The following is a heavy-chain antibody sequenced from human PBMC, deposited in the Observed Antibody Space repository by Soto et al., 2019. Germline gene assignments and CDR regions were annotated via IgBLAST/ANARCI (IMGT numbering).Heavy chain of an antibody. Sequence: QVQLVESGGGVVQPGRSLRLCCAASGFSFSISPMHWVRQAPGKGPEWVALISYDGTNKFYADSVKGRFTISRHNSKSTLYLQVDSLRPEDAAVYYCARDPKTSGGQHWAFNYFDSWGQGTLVTVSS. V-gene: IGHV3-30-3*01. CDR3: ARDPKTSGGQHWAFNYFDS. D-gene: IGHD7-27*01. J-gene: IGHJ4*02. CDR1: GFSFSISP. CDR2: ISYDGTNK.